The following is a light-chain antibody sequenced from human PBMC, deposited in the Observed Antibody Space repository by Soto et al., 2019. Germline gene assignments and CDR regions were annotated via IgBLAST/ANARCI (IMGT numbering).Light chain of an antibody. Sequence: DIVLTQSPGTLSLSPGERATLSCRASQSVSSNYLAWYQHRPGQAPRLLIYDASNRATGIPARFSGSGSGTDFTLTISSLEPEDFAVYYCQQRSNWPPITFGQGTRLEIK. CDR1: QSVSSNY. CDR3: QQRSNWPPIT. V-gene: IGKV3-11*01. J-gene: IGKJ5*01. CDR2: DAS.